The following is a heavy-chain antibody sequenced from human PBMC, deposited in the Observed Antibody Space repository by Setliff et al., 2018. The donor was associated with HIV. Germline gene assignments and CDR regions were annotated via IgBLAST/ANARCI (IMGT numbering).Heavy chain of an antibody. CDR1: GGSIRSHY. J-gene: IGHJ3*02. CDR3: ARDDVGYCSGGSCYHLFDTFDI. V-gene: IGHV4-59*11. D-gene: IGHD2-15*01. CDR2: FYYSGSP. Sequence: SETLSLTCTVSGGSIRSHYWNWIRQSPGKGLEWIAYFYYSGSPNYNPSLQGRVTMTTDTSTSTAYMDLRSLRSDDTAVYYCARDDVGYCSGGSCYHLFDTFDIWGQGTVVTVSS.